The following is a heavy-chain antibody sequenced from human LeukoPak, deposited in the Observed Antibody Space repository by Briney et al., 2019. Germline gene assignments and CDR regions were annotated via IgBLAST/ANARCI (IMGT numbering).Heavy chain of an antibody. J-gene: IGHJ4*02. Sequence: ASVKVSCKASGYTFTSYGISWVRQAPGQGLEWMGWISAYNGNTNYAQKLQGRVTMTTDTSTSTAYMELRSLRSDDTAVYYCVRSSAIAAAGTLDYWGQGTLVTVSS. D-gene: IGHD6-13*01. CDR1: GYTFTSYG. V-gene: IGHV1-18*01. CDR3: VRSSAIAAAGTLDY. CDR2: ISAYNGNT.